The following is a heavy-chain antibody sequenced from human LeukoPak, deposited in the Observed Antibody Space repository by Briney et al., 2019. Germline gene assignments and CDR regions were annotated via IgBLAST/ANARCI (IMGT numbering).Heavy chain of an antibody. CDR1: GYTFTGYY. V-gene: IGHV1-2*02. Sequence: ASVKVSCKASGYTFTGYYMHWVRQAPGQGLEWMGWINPNSGGTNYAQKFQGRVTMTRDTSISTAYMELSRLRSDDTAVYYCARGSTVVTLPFYSGMDVWGQGTTVTVSS. J-gene: IGHJ6*02. D-gene: IGHD4-23*01. CDR2: INPNSGGT. CDR3: ARGSTVVTLPFYSGMDV.